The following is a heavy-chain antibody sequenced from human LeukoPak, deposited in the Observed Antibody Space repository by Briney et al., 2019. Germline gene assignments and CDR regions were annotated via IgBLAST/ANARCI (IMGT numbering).Heavy chain of an antibody. CDR3: ASGARPIDY. Sequence: KTGGSLRLSCAASGXTFSSYSMNWVRQAPGKGLEWVSSISSSGSYIYYAGSVKGRFTISRDNAKNSLYLQMNSLRAEDTAVYYCASGARPIDYWGQGTLVTVSS. CDR1: GXTFSSYS. D-gene: IGHD6-6*01. J-gene: IGHJ4*02. V-gene: IGHV3-21*01. CDR2: ISSSGSYI.